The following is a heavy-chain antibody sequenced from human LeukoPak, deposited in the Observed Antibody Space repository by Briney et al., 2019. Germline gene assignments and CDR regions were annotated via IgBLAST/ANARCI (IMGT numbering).Heavy chain of an antibody. D-gene: IGHD5-24*01. J-gene: IGHJ6*03. V-gene: IGHV3-64*01. CDR2: ISSNGGST. CDR3: ARSPWRRNYYYYMDV. CDR1: GFTFINYA. Sequence: GGSLRLSCAASGFTFINYAMHWVRQAPGKGLEYVSAISSNGGSTYYANSVKGRFTISRDNAKNSLYLQMNSLRAEDTALYYCARSPWRRNYYYYMDVWGKGTTVTVSS.